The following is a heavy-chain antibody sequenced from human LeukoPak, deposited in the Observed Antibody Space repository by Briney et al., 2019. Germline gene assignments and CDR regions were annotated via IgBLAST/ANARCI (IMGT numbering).Heavy chain of an antibody. CDR2: INHSGST. CDR3: ARGYCSAGRCYEQGNDY. J-gene: IGHJ4*02. V-gene: IGHV4-34*01. CDR1: GGSFSGYY. Sequence: PSETLSLTCAVYGGSFSGYYWSWIRQPPGKEREWIGEINHSGSTNYNPSLKRRVTISVDTSKNHFSLKLSSVTAADTAVYYCARGYCSAGRCYEQGNDYWGQGTLVTVSS. D-gene: IGHD2-15*01.